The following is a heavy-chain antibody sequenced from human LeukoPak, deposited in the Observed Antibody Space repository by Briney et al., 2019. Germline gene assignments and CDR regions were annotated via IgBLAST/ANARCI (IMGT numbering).Heavy chain of an antibody. Sequence: PSETLSLTCTVSGGSISSSSYYWGWIRQPPGKGLEWIGSIYYSGSTYYNPSLKSRVTISIDTSKNQFSLNLSSVTAADTAVYYCSRGGNFAFWGQGTLVTVSS. CDR3: SRGGNFAF. CDR2: IYYSGST. CDR1: GGSISSSSYY. V-gene: IGHV4-39*07. J-gene: IGHJ4*02.